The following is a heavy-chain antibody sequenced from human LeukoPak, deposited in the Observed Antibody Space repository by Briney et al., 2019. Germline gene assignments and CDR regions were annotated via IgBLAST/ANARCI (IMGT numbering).Heavy chain of an antibody. Sequence: GGSLRLSCAASGFTFSSYSMNWVRQAPGKGLEWVSSISSSSSYIYYADSVKGRFTISRDNAKNSLYLQMDRLRAEDTAVYYCARVTRIAAADYHYYYYIDVWGKGTTVTVSS. CDR2: ISSSSSYI. V-gene: IGHV3-21*01. J-gene: IGHJ6*03. CDR3: ARVTRIAAADYHYYYYIDV. D-gene: IGHD6-13*01. CDR1: GFTFSSYS.